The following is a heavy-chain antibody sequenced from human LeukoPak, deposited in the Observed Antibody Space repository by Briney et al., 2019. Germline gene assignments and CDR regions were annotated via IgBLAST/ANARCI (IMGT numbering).Heavy chain of an antibody. CDR2: ISWNSGSI. J-gene: IGHJ4*02. CDR1: GFTFDDYA. Sequence: PGRSLRLSCAASGFTFDDYAMHWVRQAPGKGLEWVSGISWNSGSIGYADSVKGRFTISRDNAKNSLYLQMNSLRAEDTAVYYCARVAGFDYWGQGTLVTVSS. D-gene: IGHD1-14*01. V-gene: IGHV3-9*01. CDR3: ARVAGFDY.